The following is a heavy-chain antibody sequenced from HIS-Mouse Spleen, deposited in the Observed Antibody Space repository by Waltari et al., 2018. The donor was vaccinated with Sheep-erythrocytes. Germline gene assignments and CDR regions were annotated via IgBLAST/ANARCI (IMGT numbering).Heavy chain of an antibody. J-gene: IGHJ3*02. CDR2: ISSSSSYI. V-gene: IGHV3-21*01. Sequence: EVQLVESGGGLVKPGGSLRLSCAASGFTFSSYSMHWCRQAPGKGLEWVSSISSSSSYIYYADSVKGRFTISRDNAKNSLYLQMNSLRAEDTAVYYCARDSTSDAFDIWGQGTMVTVSS. CDR1: GFTFSSYS. CDR3: ARDSTSDAFDI. D-gene: IGHD6-6*01.